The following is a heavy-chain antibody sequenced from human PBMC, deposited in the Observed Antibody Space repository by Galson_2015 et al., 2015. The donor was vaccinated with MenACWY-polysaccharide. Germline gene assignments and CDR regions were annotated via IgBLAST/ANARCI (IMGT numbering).Heavy chain of an antibody. CDR1: GFTFSSYW. D-gene: IGHD6-19*01. Sequence: SLRLSCAASGFTFSSYWMNWVRQAPRKGLVWVSRINSDGSTSYADSVKGRFTMSRDNAKNTVYLQMNSLRAEDTAVYYCVREGENAVAGTLDIWGQGTMVTVSS. CDR2: INSDGST. J-gene: IGHJ3*02. CDR3: VREGENAVAGTLDI. V-gene: IGHV3-74*01.